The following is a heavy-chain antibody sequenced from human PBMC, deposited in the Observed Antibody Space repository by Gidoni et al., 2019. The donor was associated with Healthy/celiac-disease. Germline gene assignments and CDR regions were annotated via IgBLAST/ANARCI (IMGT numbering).Heavy chain of an antibody. CDR3: TTDPYSTVVKTDY. J-gene: IGHJ4*02. Sequence: EVQLVESGGGLVKPGGSLRLSCAASGFPFSNAWMSWVRQGPGKGLEWVGRIKSKTDGGTTDYAAPVKGRFTISRDDSKNTLYLQMNSLKTEDTAVYYCTTDPYSTVVKTDYWGQGTLVTVSS. V-gene: IGHV3-15*01. D-gene: IGHD4-17*01. CDR1: GFPFSNAW. CDR2: IKSKTDGGTT.